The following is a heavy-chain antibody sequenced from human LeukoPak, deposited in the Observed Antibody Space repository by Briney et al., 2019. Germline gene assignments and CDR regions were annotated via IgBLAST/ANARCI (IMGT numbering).Heavy chain of an antibody. D-gene: IGHD2-15*01. CDR3: ARNGWVCSGGSCYSDY. J-gene: IGHJ4*02. CDR1: GFTFSSYS. Sequence: GGSLKLSCAASGFTFSSYSMLWVRQAPGKGLEWVSYIDSVKGRFTISRDNAKNSLYLQMNTLRAEDTAVYYCARNGWVCSGGSCYSDYWGQGTLVTVSS. V-gene: IGHV3-48*01. CDR2: I.